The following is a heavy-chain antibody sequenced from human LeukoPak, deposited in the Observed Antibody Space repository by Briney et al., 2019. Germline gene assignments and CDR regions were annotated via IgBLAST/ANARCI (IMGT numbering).Heavy chain of an antibody. D-gene: IGHD6-19*01. V-gene: IGHV3-30*18. CDR2: ISYDGSNK. Sequence: PGGSPRLSCAASGFTFSSYGMHWVRQAPGKGLEWVAVISYDGSNKYYADSVKGRFTISRDNSKNTLYLQMNSLRAEDTAVYYCAKVAVAGISYWYFDLWGRGTLVTVSS. CDR1: GFTFSSYG. J-gene: IGHJ2*01. CDR3: AKVAVAGISYWYFDL.